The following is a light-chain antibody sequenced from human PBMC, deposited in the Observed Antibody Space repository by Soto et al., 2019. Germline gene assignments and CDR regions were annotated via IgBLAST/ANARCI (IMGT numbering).Light chain of an antibody. CDR3: QQYDNLPVT. V-gene: IGKV1-33*01. Sequence: DIQMTQSPSSLSASVGDRVTITCQASQDISNYLNWDQQKPGKAPKLLIYDASNLETGVPSRFSGSGSGTDFTFTISSLQPEEIATYYCQQYDNLPVTFGPGTKVDIK. CDR1: QDISNY. J-gene: IGKJ3*01. CDR2: DAS.